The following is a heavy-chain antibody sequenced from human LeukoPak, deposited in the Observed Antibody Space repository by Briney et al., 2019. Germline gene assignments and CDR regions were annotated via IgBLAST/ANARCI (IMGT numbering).Heavy chain of an antibody. V-gene: IGHV5-51*01. Sequence: GESLKISCKGSGYSFTSYWIGWVRQMPGKGLEWMGIIYPGDSDTRYSPSFQGQVTISADKSISTAYLQWSSLKASDTAMYYCARANRLRWYLDAFDIWGQGTMVTVSS. D-gene: IGHD4-23*01. CDR3: ARANRLRWYLDAFDI. CDR2: IYPGDSDT. CDR1: GYSFTSYW. J-gene: IGHJ3*02.